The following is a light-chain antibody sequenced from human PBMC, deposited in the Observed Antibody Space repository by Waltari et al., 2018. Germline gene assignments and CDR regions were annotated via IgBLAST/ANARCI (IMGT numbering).Light chain of an antibody. Sequence: QTVVTQEPSLSVSPGGTVPLTCGLSSGSVSTTQYPSLYQQTPGQAPRTLMYDTNTHSPGVPGRFSGSILGSKAALTITGAQADDESDYYCVLYMGRGNWVFGGGTRLTVL. CDR1: SGSVSTTQY. CDR2: DTN. CDR3: VLYMGRGNWV. J-gene: IGLJ3*02. V-gene: IGLV8-61*01.